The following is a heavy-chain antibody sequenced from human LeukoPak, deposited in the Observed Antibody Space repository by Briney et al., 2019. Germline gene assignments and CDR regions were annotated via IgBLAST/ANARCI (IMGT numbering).Heavy chain of an antibody. CDR3: AKGGQQLERTVDS. J-gene: IGHJ4*02. D-gene: IGHD6-13*01. Sequence: GGSLRLSCAASGFIFSNYVMSWVRQSPGKGLEWVSAISGSGGSTYYADSVKGRFIISRDNSKNTLYLQMNGLGAGDTAIYYCAKGGQQLERTVDSWGQGSLVTVSS. CDR1: GFIFSNYV. CDR2: ISGSGGST. V-gene: IGHV3-23*01.